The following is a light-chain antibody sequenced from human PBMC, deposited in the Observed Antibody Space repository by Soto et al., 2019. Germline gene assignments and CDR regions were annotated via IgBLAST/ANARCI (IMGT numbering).Light chain of an antibody. CDR3: PHSYNNPPP. CDR1: QSIRTY. CDR2: AAS. V-gene: IGKV1-39*01. Sequence: DSRVREYTSVLSASVGNRVTITCRASQSIRTYLSWFQQKPGKAPKLLIYAASSLQSGVPSRFSGVGSGTDFTLTISSLQPVDFFPHNCPHSYNNPPPFCQGTQVDIK. J-gene: IGKJ1*01.